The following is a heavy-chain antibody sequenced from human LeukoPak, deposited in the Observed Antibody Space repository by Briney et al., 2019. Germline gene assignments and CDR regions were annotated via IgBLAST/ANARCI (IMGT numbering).Heavy chain of an antibody. Sequence: GGSLRLSCAASGFTFGSYAMNWVRQAPGKGLEWVSAISGSGGSTYYADSVKGRFTISRDNSKNTLYLQMNSLRAEDTAVYYCARGPYLGYCSGGSCNQFDYWGQGTLVTVSS. CDR2: ISGSGGST. CDR1: GFTFGSYA. J-gene: IGHJ4*02. D-gene: IGHD2-15*01. V-gene: IGHV3-23*01. CDR3: ARGPYLGYCSGGSCNQFDY.